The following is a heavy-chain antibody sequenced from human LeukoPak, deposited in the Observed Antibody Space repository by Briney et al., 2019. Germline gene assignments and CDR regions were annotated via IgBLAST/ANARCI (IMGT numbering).Heavy chain of an antibody. J-gene: IGHJ4*02. Sequence: GGSLRLSCAASGFPFNAYWMTWVRQAPGKGLEWVSSISSSSSYIYYADSVKGRSTISRDNAKNSLYLQMNSLRAEDTAVYYCARDRWWGQGTLVTVSS. CDR1: GFPFNAYW. D-gene: IGHD4-23*01. CDR2: ISSSSSYI. CDR3: ARDRW. V-gene: IGHV3-21*01.